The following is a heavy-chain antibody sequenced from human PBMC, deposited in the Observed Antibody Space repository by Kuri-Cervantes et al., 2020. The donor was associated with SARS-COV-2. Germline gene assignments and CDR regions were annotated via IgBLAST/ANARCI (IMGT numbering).Heavy chain of an antibody. Sequence: ASVKVSCKASGYTFTGYYMHWVRQAPGQGLEWMGWINPNSGGTNYAQKFQGRVTMTRDTSISTAYMELSRLRSDDTAVYYCASPETLRPYCSSTSCYFGDYRVTFDYWGQGTLVTVSS. CDR1: GYTFTGYY. CDR3: ASPETLRPYCSSTSCYFGDYRVTFDY. J-gene: IGHJ4*02. V-gene: IGHV1-2*02. CDR2: INPNSGGT. D-gene: IGHD2-2*01.